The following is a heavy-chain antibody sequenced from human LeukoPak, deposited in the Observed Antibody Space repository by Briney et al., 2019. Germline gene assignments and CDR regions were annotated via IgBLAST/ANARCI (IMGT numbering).Heavy chain of an antibody. D-gene: IGHD5-24*01. CDR2: ISSSSSYI. CDR1: GFTFSSYS. J-gene: IGHJ3*02. Sequence: GGSLRLSCAASGFTFSSYSMNWVRQALGKGLEWVSSISSSSSYIYYADSVKGRFTISRDNAKNSLYLQMNSLRAEDTAVYYCARDRSMADAFDIWGQGTTVTVSS. CDR3: ARDRSMADAFDI. V-gene: IGHV3-21*01.